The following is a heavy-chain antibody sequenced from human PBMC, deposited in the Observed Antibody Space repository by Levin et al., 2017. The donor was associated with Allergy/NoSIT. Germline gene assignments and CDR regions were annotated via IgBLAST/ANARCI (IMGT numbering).Heavy chain of an antibody. Sequence: PSETLSLTCTVSGGSISGYYWSWIRQPPGKGLEWIGYIYSSGSTNYNPSLKTRVTISVDTSENHFSLKLSSVTAADTAVYYCARDLYEGLGVNWFDPWGQGTLVTVSS. CDR2: IYSSGST. CDR1: GGSISGYY. CDR3: ARDLYEGLGVNWFDP. V-gene: IGHV4-59*01. D-gene: IGHD5/OR15-5a*01. J-gene: IGHJ5*02.